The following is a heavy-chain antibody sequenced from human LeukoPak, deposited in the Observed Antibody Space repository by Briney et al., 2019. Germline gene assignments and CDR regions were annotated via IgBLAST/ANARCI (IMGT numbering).Heavy chain of an antibody. Sequence: GRSLRLSCAASGFTFCIYAMSWVRQAPGKGLEWVSAISGSGGSTYYADSVKGRFTISRDNSKNTLYLQMNSLRAEDTAVYYCAKASGVIVAVSPEDYWGQGTLVTVSS. V-gene: IGHV3-23*01. J-gene: IGHJ4*02. D-gene: IGHD2/OR15-2a*01. CDR2: ISGSGGST. CDR1: GFTFCIYA. CDR3: AKASGVIVAVSPEDY.